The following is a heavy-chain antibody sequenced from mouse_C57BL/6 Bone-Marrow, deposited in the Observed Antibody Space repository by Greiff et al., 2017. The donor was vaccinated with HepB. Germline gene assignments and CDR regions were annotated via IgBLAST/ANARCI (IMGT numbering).Heavy chain of an antibody. D-gene: IGHD2-4*01. CDR2: INPYNGGT. CDR3: ARYEITTGDLYYAMDY. Sequence: EVQLQQSGPVLVKPGASVKMSCKASGYTFTDYYMNWVKQSHGKSLEWIGVINPYNGGTSYNQKFKGKATLTVDKSSSTAYMELNSLTSEDSAVYYCARYEITTGDLYYAMDYWGQGTSVTVSS. V-gene: IGHV1-19*01. CDR1: GYTFTDYY. J-gene: IGHJ4*01.